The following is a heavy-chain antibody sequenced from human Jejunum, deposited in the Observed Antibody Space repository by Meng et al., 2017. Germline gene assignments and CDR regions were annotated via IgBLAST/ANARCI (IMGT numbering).Heavy chain of an antibody. CDR3: ARHTGNLGLDY. CDR1: VYTFSSQP. V-gene: IGHV7-4-1*02. Sequence: QLVHTESDLEKPWASVKFSCKASVYTFSSQPLNWVRQAPGQGLAWIGWITTNTGNANYGPDFTGRFVFSLDTSVSTAYLQISSLSAEDTAVYYCARHTGNLGLDYWGQGTLVTVSS. CDR2: ITTNTGNA. J-gene: IGHJ4*02. D-gene: IGHD4-23*01.